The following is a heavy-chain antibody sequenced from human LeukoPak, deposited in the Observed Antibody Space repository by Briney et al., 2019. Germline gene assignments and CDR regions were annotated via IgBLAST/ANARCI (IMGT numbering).Heavy chain of an antibody. CDR3: AKASGVPWADYAFDI. D-gene: IGHD3-10*01. Sequence: GGSLRLSCAASGFTFSSYGMHWVRQAPGKGLEWVAVVSYDGSNKYYADSVKGRFTISRDNSKNTLYVQMNSLRAEDTAVYYCAKASGVPWADYAFDIWGQGTMVSVSS. CDR1: GFTFSSYG. CDR2: VSYDGSNK. V-gene: IGHV3-30*18. J-gene: IGHJ3*02.